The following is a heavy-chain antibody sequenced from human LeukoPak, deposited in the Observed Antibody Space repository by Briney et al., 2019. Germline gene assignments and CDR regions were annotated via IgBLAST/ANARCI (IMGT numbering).Heavy chain of an antibody. CDR2: ISGSGGST. Sequence: GGSLRLSCAASGFTFSSYAMSWVRQAPGKGLEWVSAISGSGGSTYYADCVKGRFTISRDNSKNTLYLQMNSLRAEDTAVYYCAKDRIVVVPAPNWFDPWGQGTLVTVSS. V-gene: IGHV3-23*01. CDR3: AKDRIVVVPAPNWFDP. J-gene: IGHJ5*02. D-gene: IGHD2-2*01. CDR1: GFTFSSYA.